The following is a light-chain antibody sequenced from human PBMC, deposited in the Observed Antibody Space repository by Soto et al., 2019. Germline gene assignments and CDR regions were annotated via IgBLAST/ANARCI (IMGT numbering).Light chain of an antibody. V-gene: IGKV3-15*01. J-gene: IGKJ5*01. CDR1: QSIRSN. Sequence: EIVMTQSPDTLSVSPGEGATLSCRVSQSIRSNLAWYQQRPGRAPRLLMYGASTRADGIPARFTGSGSGTEFTLTISSLQSEDFAVYYCQQYSKWPITFGQGTRLEIK. CDR3: QQYSKWPIT. CDR2: GAS.